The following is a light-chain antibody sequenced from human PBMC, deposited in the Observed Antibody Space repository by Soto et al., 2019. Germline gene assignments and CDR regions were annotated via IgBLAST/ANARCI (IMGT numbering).Light chain of an antibody. V-gene: IGKV3-15*01. Sequence: EIVMTQSPATLSVSPGERATLSCRASQSVNSNLAWYQQKPGQAPRLLIYGASTRATGIPARFSGSGSGTEFPLTISSLQSEDFAVYYCHQYNNWPLTFGGGTKVEIK. J-gene: IGKJ4*01. CDR2: GAS. CDR3: HQYNNWPLT. CDR1: QSVNSN.